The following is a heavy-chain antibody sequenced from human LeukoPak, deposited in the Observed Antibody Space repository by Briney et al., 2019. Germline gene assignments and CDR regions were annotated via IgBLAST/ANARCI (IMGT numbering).Heavy chain of an antibody. V-gene: IGHV3-74*01. D-gene: IGHD3-22*01. CDR2: INSDGSST. CDR1: GFTFSRYW. CDR3: AREAYDSSGYYYGGGFDY. Sequence: GGSLRLSCAASGFTFSRYWMHWVRQAPGKGLVSVSRINSDGSSTSYADSVKGRFTISRDNAKNTLYLQMNSLRAEDTAVYYCAREAYDSSGYYYGGGFDYWGQGTLVTVSS. J-gene: IGHJ4*02.